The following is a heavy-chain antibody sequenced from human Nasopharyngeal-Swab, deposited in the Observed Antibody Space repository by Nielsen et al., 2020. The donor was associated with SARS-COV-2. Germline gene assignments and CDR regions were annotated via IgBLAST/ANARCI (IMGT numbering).Heavy chain of an antibody. D-gene: IGHD2-15*01. V-gene: IGHV5-51*01. Sequence: GESLKISCKGSGYSFTTFWITWVRQMPGKGLEWMGIIYPDDSDTRYSPSSQGQVTFSVDKSTSTAYLQWSSLKASDTAMYYCARLRGSAFYYYYLDVWGKGTTVTVSS. CDR2: IYPDDSDT. J-gene: IGHJ6*03. CDR3: ARLRGSAFYYYYLDV. CDR1: GYSFTTFW.